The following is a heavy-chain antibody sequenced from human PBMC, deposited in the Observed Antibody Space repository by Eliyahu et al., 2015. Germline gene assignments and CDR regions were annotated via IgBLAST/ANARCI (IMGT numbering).Heavy chain of an antibody. CDR2: IVTGFTT. Sequence: IVTGFTTHYADSVKGRFTTSRDNSKNTVYLEMNSLRVEDTAIYYCSKGGSPMAGRVNFDQWGQGTLVTVSS. V-gene: IGHV3-23*01. J-gene: IGHJ4*02. CDR3: SKGGSPMAGRVNFDQ. D-gene: IGHD6-19*01.